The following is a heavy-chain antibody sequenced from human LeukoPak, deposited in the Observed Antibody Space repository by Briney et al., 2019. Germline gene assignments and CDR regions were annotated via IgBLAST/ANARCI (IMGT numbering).Heavy chain of an antibody. Sequence: PSETLSLTCAVYGGSFSGYYWSWIRQPPGKGLEWIGEINHSGSTNYNPSLKSRVTISVDTSKNQFSLKLSSVTAADTAVYYCARLIRHYYDSSGYYFGLSYFDYWGQGTLVTVSS. CDR1: GGSFSGYY. V-gene: IGHV4-34*01. J-gene: IGHJ4*02. CDR2: INHSGST. D-gene: IGHD3-22*01. CDR3: ARLIRHYYDSSGYYFGLSYFDY.